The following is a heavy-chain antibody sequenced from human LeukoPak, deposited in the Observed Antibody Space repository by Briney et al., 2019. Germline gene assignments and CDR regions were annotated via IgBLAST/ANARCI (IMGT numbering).Heavy chain of an antibody. Sequence: ASVKVSCKASGYTFTSYYLHWVRQAPGQGLEWMGLINPSGGSTSYAQKFQDRVTMTTDTSTSTAYMELRSLRSDDTAVYYCAREYRIFGVGNWFDPWGQGTLVTVSS. V-gene: IGHV1-46*01. D-gene: IGHD3-3*02. CDR2: INPSGGST. CDR1: GYTFTSYY. J-gene: IGHJ5*02. CDR3: AREYRIFGVGNWFDP.